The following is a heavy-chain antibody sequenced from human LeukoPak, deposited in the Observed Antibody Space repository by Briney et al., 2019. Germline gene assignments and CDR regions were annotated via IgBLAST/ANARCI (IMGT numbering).Heavy chain of an antibody. D-gene: IGHD6-13*01. CDR3: ARDIAAAGLFFDY. V-gene: IGHV3-7*01. Sequence: GGSLRLSXAASGFTFSSYWMSWIRQAPGKGLEWVANMKYDGSEKDYVDSVKGRFTISRDNAKNSLYLQMNSLRAEDTAVYYCARDIAAAGLFFDYWGQGTLVTVSS. CDR1: GFTFSSYW. CDR2: MKYDGSEK. J-gene: IGHJ4*02.